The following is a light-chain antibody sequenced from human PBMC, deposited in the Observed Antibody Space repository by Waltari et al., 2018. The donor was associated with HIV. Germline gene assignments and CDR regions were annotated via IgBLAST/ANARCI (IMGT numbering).Light chain of an antibody. CDR1: SSDVGSYNR. CDR3: GSYTSSSTWV. Sequence: QSALTQPPSVSGSPGPSVTISCTGTSSDVGSYNRVSWYQQPTGTAPKLMIYEVSNRPSGVPDRFSGSKSGNTASLTISGLQAEDEADYYCGSYTSSSTWVFGGGTKLTVL. J-gene: IGLJ3*02. V-gene: IGLV2-18*02. CDR2: EVS.